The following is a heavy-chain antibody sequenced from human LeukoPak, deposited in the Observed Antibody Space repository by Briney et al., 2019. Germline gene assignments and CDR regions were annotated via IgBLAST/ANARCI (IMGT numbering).Heavy chain of an antibody. J-gene: IGHJ4*02. CDR2: IIPIFGTA. D-gene: IGHD5-24*01. V-gene: IGHV1-69*13. CDR1: GGTFSSYA. CDR3: ARGTSRDGYNLGFAYFDY. Sequence: TVKVSCKASGGTFSSYAISWVRQAPGQGLEWMGGIIPIFGTANYAQKFQGRVTITADESTSTAYMELSSLRSEDTAVYYCARGTSRDGYNLGFAYFDYWGQGTLVTVSS.